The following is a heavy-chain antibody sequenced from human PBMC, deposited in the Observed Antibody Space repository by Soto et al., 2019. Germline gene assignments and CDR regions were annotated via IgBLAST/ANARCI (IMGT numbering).Heavy chain of an antibody. CDR3: AREGRRRRRGYDFDY. CDR1: GFTFSSYS. J-gene: IGHJ4*02. CDR2: ISSSSSYI. V-gene: IGHV3-21*01. D-gene: IGHD5-12*01. Sequence: EVRLVESGGGLVKPGGSLRLSCAASGFTFSSYSMNWVRQAPGKGLEWVSSISSSSSYIYYADSVKGRFTISRDNAKNSLYLQMNSLRAEDTAVYYCAREGRRRRRGYDFDYWGQGTLVTVSS.